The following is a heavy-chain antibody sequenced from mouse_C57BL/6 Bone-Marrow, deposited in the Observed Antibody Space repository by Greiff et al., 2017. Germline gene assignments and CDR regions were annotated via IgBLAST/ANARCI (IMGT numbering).Heavy chain of an antibody. CDR2: ISSGGSYT. CDR1: GFTFSSYG. CDR3: ARGDSSGYCYAMDY. D-gene: IGHD3-2*02. Sequence: EVQLVESGGDLVKPGGSLKLSCAASGFTFSSYGMSWVRQTPDKRLEWVATISSGGSYTYYPDSVKGRFTISRDNAKNTLYLQMSRLKSEDTAMYYCARGDSSGYCYAMDYWGQGTSVTVSS. J-gene: IGHJ4*01. V-gene: IGHV5-6*01.